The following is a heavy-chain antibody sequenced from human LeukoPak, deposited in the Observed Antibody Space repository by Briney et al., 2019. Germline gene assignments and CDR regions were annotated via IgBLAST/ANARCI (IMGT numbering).Heavy chain of an antibody. CDR2: IWSDGSNN. Sequence: PGKSLRLSCAASGFTFSNYGMHWVRQAPGKGLAWVTVIWSDGSNNYYADSVKGRFTISRDNSKNTLYLQMNSLRAEDTAVYYCAKDLYYDTLYYFDYWGQGTLVTVSS. V-gene: IGHV3-33*06. CDR1: GFTFSNYG. J-gene: IGHJ4*02. CDR3: AKDLYYDTLYYFDY. D-gene: IGHD3-22*01.